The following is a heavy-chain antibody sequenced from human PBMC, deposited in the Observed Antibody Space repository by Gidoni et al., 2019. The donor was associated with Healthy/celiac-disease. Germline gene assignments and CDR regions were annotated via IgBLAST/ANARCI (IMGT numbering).Heavy chain of an antibody. CDR3: TTLTVVTPG. D-gene: IGHD2-21*02. J-gene: IGHJ4*02. V-gene: IGHV3-73*02. CDR2: IRSKANSYAT. CDR1: GFTFSGSA. Sequence: EVQLVESGGGLVQPGGSLKLSCAASGFTFSGSAMHWVRQASGKGLEWVGRIRSKANSYATAYAASVKGRFTISRDDSKNTAYLQMNSLKTEDTAVYYCTTLTVVTPGWGQGTLVTVSS.